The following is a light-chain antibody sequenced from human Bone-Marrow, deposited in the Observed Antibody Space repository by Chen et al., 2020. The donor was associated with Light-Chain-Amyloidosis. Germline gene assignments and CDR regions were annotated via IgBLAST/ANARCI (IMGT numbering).Light chain of an antibody. CDR1: DLPTKY. CDR3: QSADSSGTYEVI. CDR2: RDT. V-gene: IGLV3-25*03. J-gene: IGLJ2*01. Sequence: SYELTQPPSVSVSPGQTARITCSGDDLPTKYAYWYQQKPGQAPVLVIHRDTEWPSGISERFSGSSSGTTATLTNSGVQAEDEADYHCQSADSSGTYEVIFGGGTKLTVL.